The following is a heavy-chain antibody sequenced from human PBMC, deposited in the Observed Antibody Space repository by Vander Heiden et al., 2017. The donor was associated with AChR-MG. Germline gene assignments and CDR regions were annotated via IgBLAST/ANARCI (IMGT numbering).Heavy chain of an antibody. V-gene: IGHV4-34*01. CDR1: GGSFSGYY. CDR2: INHSGST. Sequence: QVQLQQWGAGLLKPSETLSLTCAVSGGSFSGYYWSWIRQPPGKGLEWIGEINHSGSTNYNPSLKSRVTISVDTSKNQFSLKLSSVTAADTAVYYCARASLTTVIPYYYYGMDVWGQGTTVTVSS. D-gene: IGHD4-17*01. CDR3: ARASLTTVIPYYYYGMDV. J-gene: IGHJ6*02.